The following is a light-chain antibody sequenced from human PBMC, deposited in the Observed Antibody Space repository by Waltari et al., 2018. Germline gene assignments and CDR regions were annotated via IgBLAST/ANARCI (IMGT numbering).Light chain of an antibody. CDR2: DAS. V-gene: IGKV3-20*01. CDR3: QKYGTLPAT. Sequence: EIVLTQSPGTLSLSPGERATLSCRASQSVSRTLAWYQQKPGQAPRLRIYDASTRATGIPDRFSGSGSGTDFSRTISRLEPEDFAVYYCQKYGTLPATFGQGTKVEIK. J-gene: IGKJ1*01. CDR1: QSVSRT.